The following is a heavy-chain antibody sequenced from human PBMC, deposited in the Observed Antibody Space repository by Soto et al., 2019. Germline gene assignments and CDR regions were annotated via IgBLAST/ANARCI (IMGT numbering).Heavy chain of an antibody. CDR2: ISSTGNSI. D-gene: IGHD4-17*01. V-gene: IGHV3-48*01. Sequence: EVQLVESGGGLVQPGGSLRLSCAASGFTFSSYSMNWVRQPPGKGLEWVSYISSTGNSIEYADSAKGRFTISRDNAKNSLYLQMNSLRADDTAVYYCASVTAYGDYASAVFQDWGQGTLVAVSS. J-gene: IGHJ1*01. CDR1: GFTFSSYS. CDR3: ASVTAYGDYASAVFQD.